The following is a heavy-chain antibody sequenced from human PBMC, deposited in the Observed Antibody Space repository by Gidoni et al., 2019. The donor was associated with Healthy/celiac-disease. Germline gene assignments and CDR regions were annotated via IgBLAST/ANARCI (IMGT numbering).Heavy chain of an antibody. V-gene: IGHV3-21*06. J-gene: IGHJ3*02. D-gene: IGHD3-22*01. CDR2: ISSGRSYI. CDR1: GFTFSSYV. Sequence: EVQLVESGGGLVKPGGSLRLSCPASGFTFSSYVMNWVRQAPGKGPEWVSSISSGRSYISYADSVEGRFSISRDNAKNSLYLQMNSLRAEDTAVYYCARERPFYYDNNGSQGAFDIWGQGTLVTVSS. CDR3: ARERPFYYDNNGSQGAFDI.